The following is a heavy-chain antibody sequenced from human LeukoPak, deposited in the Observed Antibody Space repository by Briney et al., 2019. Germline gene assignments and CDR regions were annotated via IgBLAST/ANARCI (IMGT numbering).Heavy chain of an antibody. CDR1: GGSFRGYY. CDR2: INYSGST. J-gene: IGHJ2*01. D-gene: IGHD2-2*01. Sequence: SETLSLTCAVYGGSFRGYYWSWIRQPPGKGLEWVGEINYSGSTNYNPSLKSRVTISVDTSKNQFSLKLSSVNAADTAVYYCARIVVVPAATRNWYFDLWGRGTLVTVSS. V-gene: IGHV4-34*01. CDR3: ARIVVVPAATRNWYFDL.